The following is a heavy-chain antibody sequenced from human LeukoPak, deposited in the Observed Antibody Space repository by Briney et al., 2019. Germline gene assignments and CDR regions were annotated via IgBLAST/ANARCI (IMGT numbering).Heavy chain of an antibody. D-gene: IGHD2-2*02. CDR2: IIPILGIA. CDR3: ARSPYCSSTSCHKLFWFDP. Sequence: SVKVSCKASGYTFTSYGISWVRQAPGQGLEWMGRIIPILGIANYAQKFQGRVTITADKSTSTAYMELSSLRSEDTAVYYCARSPYCSSTSCHKLFWFDPWGQGTLVTVSS. J-gene: IGHJ5*02. V-gene: IGHV1-69*04. CDR1: GYTFTSYG.